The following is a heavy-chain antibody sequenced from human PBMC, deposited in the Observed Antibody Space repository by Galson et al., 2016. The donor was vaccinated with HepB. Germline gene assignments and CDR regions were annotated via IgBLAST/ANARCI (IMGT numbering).Heavy chain of an antibody. V-gene: IGHV3-53*01. J-gene: IGHJ4*02. Sequence: SLRLSCAASGFIVNSKFMSWVRQAPGKGLEWVSVIYTGGSTNYAGSVKGRFTVSRDNSKNTVYLQMNSLRAEDTAVYYCARGREGYFDYWGQGTLVTVSS. CDR3: ARGREGYFDY. CDR1: GFIVNSKF. CDR2: IYTGGST.